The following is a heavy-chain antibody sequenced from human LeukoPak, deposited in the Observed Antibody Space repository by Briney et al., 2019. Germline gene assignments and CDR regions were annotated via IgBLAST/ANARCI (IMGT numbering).Heavy chain of an antibody. Sequence: GGSLRLSCAASGFTFSNYWMTWVRQAPGKGLEWVANIKQDGSEKYYVDSVKGRFTISRDNAKNSLYMQKNRLRAEDTAVYYCARGGSSWYELNFYYWGQGTLVSVSS. D-gene: IGHD6-13*01. CDR2: IKQDGSEK. CDR3: ARGGSSWYELNFYY. V-gene: IGHV3-7*04. CDR1: GFTFSNYW. J-gene: IGHJ4*02.